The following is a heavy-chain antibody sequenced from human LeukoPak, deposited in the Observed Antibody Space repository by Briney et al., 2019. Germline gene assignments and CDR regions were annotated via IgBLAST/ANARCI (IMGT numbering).Heavy chain of an antibody. V-gene: IGHV1-18*01. Sequence: GASVKVSCKASGYTFTSYDINWVRQAPGQGLEWMGWISAYNGNTNYAQKLQGRVTMTTDTSTSTAYMELRSLRSDDTAVYYCARDRSGYPVGYFDYWGQGTLVTVSS. CDR2: ISAYNGNT. CDR1: GYTFTSYD. D-gene: IGHD5-12*01. CDR3: ARDRSGYPVGYFDY. J-gene: IGHJ4*02.